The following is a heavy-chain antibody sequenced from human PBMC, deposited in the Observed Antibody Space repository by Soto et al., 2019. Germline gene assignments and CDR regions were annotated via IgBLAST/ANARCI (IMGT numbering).Heavy chain of an antibody. D-gene: IGHD1-26*01. Sequence: QVQLVESGGGVVQPGRSLRLSCAASGFTFSSYGMHWVRQAPGKGLEWVAVISYDGSNKYYADSVKGRFTSSRDNSQNTLYLQMNSLRAEDTAVYYCAKDVVVGATAGLGDYYYYYGMDVCGQGTTVTVSS. CDR3: AKDVVVGATAGLGDYYYYYGMDV. CDR2: ISYDGSNK. J-gene: IGHJ6*02. V-gene: IGHV3-30*18. CDR1: GFTFSSYG.